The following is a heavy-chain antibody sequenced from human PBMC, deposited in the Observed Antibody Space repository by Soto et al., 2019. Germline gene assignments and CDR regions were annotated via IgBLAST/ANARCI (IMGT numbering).Heavy chain of an antibody. CDR3: ATQANDYDSSGYYYWIFDH. CDR2: FDPEEGET. D-gene: IGHD3-22*01. J-gene: IGHJ5*02. CDR1: GYILTELS. Sequence: ASVKVSCKVSGYILTELSMHWVRQAPGKGLEWMGGFDPEEGETIYAQKFQGRVTMTEDTSTDTAYMELSSLRSEDTAVYYCATQANDYDSSGYYYWIFDHWGQGTLVTV. V-gene: IGHV1-24*01.